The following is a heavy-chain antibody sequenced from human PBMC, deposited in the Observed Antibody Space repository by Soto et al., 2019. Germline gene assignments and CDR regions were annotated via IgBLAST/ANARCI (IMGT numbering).Heavy chain of an antibody. D-gene: IGHD3-10*01. CDR2: INTENGYT. CDR1: GYTLTHYD. V-gene: IGHV1-3*04. J-gene: IGHJ5*02. Sequence: AASVTVSCKASGYTLTHYDIHWVRQAPGQRLEWMGWINTENGYTKYSQKFQGRVTITRDTSASTAYMELSGLRSEDTGRYYCIRGKGAVVWFDPWGQATLVTVSS. CDR3: IRGKGAVVWFDP.